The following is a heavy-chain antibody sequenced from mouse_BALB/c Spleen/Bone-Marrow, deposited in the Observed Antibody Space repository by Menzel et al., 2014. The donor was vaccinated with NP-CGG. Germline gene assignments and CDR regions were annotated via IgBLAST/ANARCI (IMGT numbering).Heavy chain of an antibody. CDR1: GFNIKDYY. J-gene: IGHJ4*01. CDR2: IDPENGDT. D-gene: IGHD1-1*02. Sequence: EVMLVESGAALVRSGASVNLSCTASGFNIKDYYIHWVNQRPAQGLEWIGWIDPENGDTEYAPKFQGKATMTADTSSNTAYLQLSSLTSEDPAVYYCNAGGGNYGYAMDDWGQGTSGSVSS. V-gene: IGHV14-4*02. CDR3: NAGGGNYGYAMDD.